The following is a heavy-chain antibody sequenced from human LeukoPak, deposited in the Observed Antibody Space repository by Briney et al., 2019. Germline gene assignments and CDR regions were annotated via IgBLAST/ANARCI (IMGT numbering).Heavy chain of an antibody. CDR3: ARGAYGDK. Sequence: ASVSVSCAASGYTLTSYGINWMRQAPGQGLEWMGWINTQSSNTNYAQKVQGRLTLTTDRITNTAYMELRGLRADDTAVYYCARGAYGDKWGQGTMVTVSS. V-gene: IGHV1-18*01. CDR2: INTQSSNT. D-gene: IGHD4-17*01. J-gene: IGHJ4*02. CDR1: GYTLTSYG.